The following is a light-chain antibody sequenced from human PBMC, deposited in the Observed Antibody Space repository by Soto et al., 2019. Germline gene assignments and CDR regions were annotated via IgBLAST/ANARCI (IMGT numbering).Light chain of an antibody. CDR1: SSDVGGYYY. V-gene: IGLV2-14*01. J-gene: IGLJ1*01. Sequence: QSALTQPASVSGSPGQSITISCTGTSSDVGGYYYVSWYQHHPGKAPKLMIYQVSNRPSGVSNRFSGSKSGNTASLTISGLQAEDEADYYCSSYTSSNTLYVFGTGTQLTVL. CDR3: SSYTSSNTLYV. CDR2: QVS.